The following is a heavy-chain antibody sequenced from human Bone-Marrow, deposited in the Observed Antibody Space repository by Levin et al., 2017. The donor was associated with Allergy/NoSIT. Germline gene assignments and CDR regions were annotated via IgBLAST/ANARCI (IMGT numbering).Heavy chain of an antibody. CDR3: TRAKGISVDDAFDV. V-gene: IGHV3-74*03. J-gene: IGHJ3*01. Sequence: PGGSLRLSCAASGFTFSSYWMHWVRQAPGEGLVWVSRIYVDGSSKTYADSVKGRFTISRDNAKNTVYLQMDSLRAEDTAVYYCTRAKGISVDDAFDVWGQGTMVTVSS. CDR1: GFTFSSYW. D-gene: IGHD6-19*01. CDR2: IYVDGSSK.